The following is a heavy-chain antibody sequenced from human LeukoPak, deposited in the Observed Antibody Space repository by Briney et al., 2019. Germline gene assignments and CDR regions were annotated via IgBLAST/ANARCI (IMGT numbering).Heavy chain of an antibody. CDR3: AKDLNYDFWSGLGN. Sequence: GGSLRLSCAVAGITFTSYGMHWVRQAPVKGLELIAVISYDGTNKYYADSVKGRFTISRDNSKNTLYLQMNSLRAEDTAVYYCAKDLNYDFWSGLGNWGQGTLVTVSS. V-gene: IGHV3-30*18. CDR2: ISYDGTNK. D-gene: IGHD3-3*01. J-gene: IGHJ4*02. CDR1: GITFTSYG.